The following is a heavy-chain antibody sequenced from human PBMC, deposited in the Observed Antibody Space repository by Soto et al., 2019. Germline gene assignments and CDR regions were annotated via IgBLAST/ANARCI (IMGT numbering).Heavy chain of an antibody. D-gene: IGHD3-10*01. CDR3: AHHPYYGLGSYSFDY. V-gene: IGHV2-5*02. CDR2: IYWDDDK. CDR1: GFSLTTSGVG. J-gene: IGHJ4*02. Sequence: QITLKESGPPLVRPTQTLTLTCTFSGFSLTTSGVGVGWIRQPPGKALEWLAVIYWDDDKRYSSSLKSRLTITKYTSKTQVVLTMTNMDPVDTATYYCAHHPYYGLGSYSFDYWGQGTLVTVSS.